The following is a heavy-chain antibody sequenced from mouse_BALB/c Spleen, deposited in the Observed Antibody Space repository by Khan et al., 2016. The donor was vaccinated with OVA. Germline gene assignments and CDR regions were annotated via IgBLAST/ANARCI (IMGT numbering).Heavy chain of an antibody. D-gene: IGHD1-2*01. V-gene: IGHV2-2*02. J-gene: IGHJ4*01. CDR2: IWSGGST. Sequence: QVQLKQPGPGLVQPSQSLSITCTVSGLSLTSYGVHWVRQSPGKGLEWLGVIWSGGSTDYNAAFISRLSISKDNSKSQVFFKMNSLQANDTAIYYCAKIHYYGGPYAMDYWGQGTSVTVSS. CDR1: GLSLTSYG. CDR3: AKIHYYGGPYAMDY.